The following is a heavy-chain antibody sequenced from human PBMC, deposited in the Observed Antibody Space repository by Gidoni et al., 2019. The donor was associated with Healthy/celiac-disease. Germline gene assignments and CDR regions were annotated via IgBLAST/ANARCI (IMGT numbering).Heavy chain of an antibody. Sequence: EVQLVESGGGLIQPGGSLRLSCAASGFTVSSNYMSWVRQAPGKGLEWVSVIYSGGSTYYADSVKGRFTISRDNSKNTLYLKMNSLRAEDTAVYYCARGNDFWSGYYHDAFDIWGQGTMVTVSS. D-gene: IGHD3-3*01. V-gene: IGHV3-53*01. J-gene: IGHJ3*02. CDR3: ARGNDFWSGYYHDAFDI. CDR1: GFTVSSNY. CDR2: IYSGGST.